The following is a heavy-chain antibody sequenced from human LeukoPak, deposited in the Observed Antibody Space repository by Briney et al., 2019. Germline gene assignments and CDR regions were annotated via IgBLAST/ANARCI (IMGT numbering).Heavy chain of an antibody. J-gene: IGHJ4*02. Sequence: GGSLRLSCAASGFTFSSYAMHWVRQAPGKGLEWVAVISYDGSNKYYADSVKGRFTISRDNSKNTLYLQMNSLRAEDTAVYYCTIFGVVKDIDYWGQGTLVTVSS. V-gene: IGHV3-30*04. CDR1: GFTFSSYA. CDR3: TIFGVVKDIDY. CDR2: ISYDGSNK. D-gene: IGHD3-3*01.